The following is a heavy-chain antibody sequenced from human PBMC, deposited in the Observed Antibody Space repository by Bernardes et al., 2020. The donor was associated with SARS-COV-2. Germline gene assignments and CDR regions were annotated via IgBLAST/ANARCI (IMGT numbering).Heavy chain of an antibody. CDR2: INHSGNI. J-gene: IGHJ5*02. CDR3: ARGARRFDP. CDR1: GGSFSTFY. Sequence: SETFSLTCGFYGGSFSTFYWTWIRQPPGKGLEWIGEINHSGNINYNPSLKSRVTMSLDSSKNQFSLELNSVAAADTAIYYCARGARRFDPWGHGTLVTVSS. V-gene: IGHV4-34*01.